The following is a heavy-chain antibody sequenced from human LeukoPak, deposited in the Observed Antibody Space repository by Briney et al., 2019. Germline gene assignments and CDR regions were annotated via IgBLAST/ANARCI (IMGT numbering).Heavy chain of an antibody. CDR3: AKDRAGVSTRAGYCHP. V-gene: IGHV3-23*01. J-gene: IGHJ5*02. CDR1: RFSFSNYV. Sequence: GESLKISCAASRFSFSNYVMSSVRHAPGAGLEWVADVSGSGGNTYYADSVKGRFTISRDNSKSTLYMQMNSLRFEGAALYYWAKDRAGVSTRAGYCHPWGQGTLATVSS. CDR2: VSGSGGNT. D-gene: IGHD5-12*01.